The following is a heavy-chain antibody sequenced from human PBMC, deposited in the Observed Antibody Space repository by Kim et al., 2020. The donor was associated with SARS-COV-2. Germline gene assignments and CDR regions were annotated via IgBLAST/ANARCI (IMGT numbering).Heavy chain of an antibody. Sequence: SETLSLTCTVSGGSISSDNYFWGWLRQPPGRGLEWIGYIHYSGSTFYNPSLTSLKSRLVISIDTSKNQFSVEVKSVTAADTAMYYCARIYMSSAGLPDSWGQGTLVTVSS. J-gene: IGHJ4*02. CDR3: ARIYMSSAGLPDS. D-gene: IGHD6-13*01. V-gene: IGHV4-30-4*01. CDR2: IHYSGST. CDR1: GGSISSDNYF.